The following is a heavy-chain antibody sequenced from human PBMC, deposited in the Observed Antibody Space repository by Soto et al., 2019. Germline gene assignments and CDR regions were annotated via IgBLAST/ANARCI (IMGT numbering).Heavy chain of an antibody. CDR3: ARRLRGYGSLYFDL. D-gene: IGHD3-10*01. J-gene: IGHJ2*01. Sequence: QVQLVQSGAEVKKPGSSVKVSCKASGGAFSSYAISWVRQAPGQGLEWMGGNLPLFNISNYAQKFQGRVTITADEPTSTAYMDLSNLTAEDTAVYSCARRLRGYGSLYFDLWGRGTLITVSS. CDR2: NLPLFNIS. CDR1: GGAFSSYA. V-gene: IGHV1-69*01.